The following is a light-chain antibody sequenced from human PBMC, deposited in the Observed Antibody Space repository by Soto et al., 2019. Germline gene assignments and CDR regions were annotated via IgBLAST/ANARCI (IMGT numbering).Light chain of an antibody. Sequence: DIQMTQSPSTLSASVGDRVTITCRASQSISSWLAWYQQKPGKAPELLIYDASSLESGVPSRFSGSGSGTEFTRTISSLQPDDFATYYCHQYNSYSVYTFGQGTKLEIK. V-gene: IGKV1-5*01. CDR3: HQYNSYSVYT. CDR1: QSISSW. J-gene: IGKJ2*01. CDR2: DAS.